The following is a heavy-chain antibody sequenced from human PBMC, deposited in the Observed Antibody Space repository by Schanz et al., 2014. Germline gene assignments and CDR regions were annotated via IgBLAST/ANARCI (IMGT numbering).Heavy chain of an antibody. V-gene: IGHV4-61*02. CDR2: VYTSGST. J-gene: IGHJ2*01. CDR3: ARDTTWRLDL. Sequence: QVQLQESGPGLVKPSQTLSLTCTVSGGSIRSGTYYWSWIRQPAGKALEWIGRVYTSGSTNYNPSLKSRVTTSRNASKNQFSLTLASLTAADTAVYYCARDTTWRLDLWGRGTLVTVSS. CDR1: GGSIRSGTYY. D-gene: IGHD1-1*01.